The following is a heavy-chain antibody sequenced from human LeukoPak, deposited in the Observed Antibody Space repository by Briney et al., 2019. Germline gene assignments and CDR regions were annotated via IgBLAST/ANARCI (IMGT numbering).Heavy chain of an antibody. CDR2: IYYSGST. D-gene: IGHD5-18*01. CDR1: HGSISRYY. Sequence: PSETLSLTCIVSHGSISRYYWSCIRQPPGKGLEWIGHIYYSGSTEYSPSLKSRVTISVDTSENQVSLKVTSVTAADTAVYYCARLQNRGFDYGYDDAFDVWGQGTMVTVSS. V-gene: IGHV4-59*08. J-gene: IGHJ3*01. CDR3: ARLQNRGFDYGYDDAFDV.